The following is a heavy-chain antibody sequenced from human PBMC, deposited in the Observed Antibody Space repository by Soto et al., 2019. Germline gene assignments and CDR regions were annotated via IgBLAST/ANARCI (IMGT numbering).Heavy chain of an antibody. CDR1: SGSISSSSYY. D-gene: IGHD3-10*02. CDR3: ARHVRPSTTPRRDWFDP. J-gene: IGHJ5*02. CDR2: IYYSGDT. Sequence: SETLSLTCTVSSGSISSSSYYWGWIRQPPGKGLEWIGSIYYSGDTYHNPSLKSRATMSADTSMNQFALRLTSVTAADTAVYYCARHVRPSTTPRRDWFDPWGQGTLVTVSS. V-gene: IGHV4-39*01.